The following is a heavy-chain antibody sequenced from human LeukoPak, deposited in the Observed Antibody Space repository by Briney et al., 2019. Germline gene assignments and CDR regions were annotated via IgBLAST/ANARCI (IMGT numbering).Heavy chain of an antibody. Sequence: GGSLRLSCAASGFTFSTYGMHWVRQAPGKGLEWVAVIWYDGDNKKYADSVKGRFTISRDNSKNTLYLQMNSLRAEDTAVYYCARDKGAYGDFANPWGQGTLVIVSS. D-gene: IGHD4-17*01. V-gene: IGHV3-33*01. J-gene: IGHJ5*02. CDR2: IWYDGDNK. CDR3: ARDKGAYGDFANP. CDR1: GFTFSTYG.